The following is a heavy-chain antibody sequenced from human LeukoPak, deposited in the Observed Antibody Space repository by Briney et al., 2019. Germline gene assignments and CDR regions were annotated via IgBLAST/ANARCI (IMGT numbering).Heavy chain of an antibody. Sequence: PGGSLRLSGAASGFTFSGYSMNWVRQAPGKGLEWVSSISSNSSDIYYADSVKGRFTISRDNAKNSLYLQMNSLRAEDTAVYYCARDLDGSGSYLDSWGQGTLVTVSS. CDR3: ARDLDGSGSYLDS. D-gene: IGHD3-10*01. J-gene: IGHJ4*02. CDR1: GFTFSGYS. V-gene: IGHV3-21*01. CDR2: ISSNSSDI.